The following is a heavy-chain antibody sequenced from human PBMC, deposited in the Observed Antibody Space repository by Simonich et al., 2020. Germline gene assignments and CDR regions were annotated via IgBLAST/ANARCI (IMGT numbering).Heavy chain of an antibody. CDR3: ARWTATGYYFDY. D-gene: IGHD1-1*01. CDR2: IYSGGST. CDR1: GFTVSSNY. Sequence: EVQLVESGGGLIQPGGSLRLSCAASGFTVSSNYMSWVRQAPGKGLEGVLVIYSGGSTYYADSVKGRFTISRDNSKNTLYLQINSLRAEDTAVYYCARWTATGYYFDYWGQGTLVTVSS. V-gene: IGHV3-53*01. J-gene: IGHJ4*02.